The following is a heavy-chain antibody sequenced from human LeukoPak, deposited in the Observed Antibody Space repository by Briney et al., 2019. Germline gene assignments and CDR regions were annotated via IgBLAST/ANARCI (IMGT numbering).Heavy chain of an antibody. CDR3: ARSIVVVPAARGIGY. V-gene: IGHV1-2*02. J-gene: IGHJ4*02. D-gene: IGHD2-2*01. Sequence: ASVKVSCKASGYTFTGYYMHWVRQAPGQGLEWMGWINPNSGGTNYAQKFQGRVTMTGDTSISTAYMELSRLRSDDTAVYYCARSIVVVPAARGIGYWGQGTLVTVSS. CDR2: INPNSGGT. CDR1: GYTFTGYY.